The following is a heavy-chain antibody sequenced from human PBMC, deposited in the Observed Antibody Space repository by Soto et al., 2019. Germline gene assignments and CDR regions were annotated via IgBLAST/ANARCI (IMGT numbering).Heavy chain of an antibody. J-gene: IGHJ5*02. Sequence: GESLKISCKGSGYSFTSYWIGWVRQMPGKGLEWMGIIYPGDSDTRYSPSFQGQVTISADKSISTAYLQWSSLKASDTAMYYCARHGVRYCSSTSCYALGWFDPWGQGTLVTV. CDR1: GYSFTSYW. D-gene: IGHD2-2*01. V-gene: IGHV5-51*01. CDR2: IYPGDSDT. CDR3: ARHGVRYCSSTSCYALGWFDP.